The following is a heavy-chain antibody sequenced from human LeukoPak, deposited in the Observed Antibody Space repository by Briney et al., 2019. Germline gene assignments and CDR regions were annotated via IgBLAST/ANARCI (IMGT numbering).Heavy chain of an antibody. CDR1: GFTFDDYA. CDR3: AKDWGTAMDSYYFDY. J-gene: IGHJ4*02. CDR2: ISWNSGSI. V-gene: IGHV3-9*01. Sequence: GGSLRLSCTACGFTFDDYAMHWVRQAPGGGLEWVSGISWNSGSIGYADSVKGRFTISRDNAKNSLYLQMNSLRAEDTALYYCAKDWGTAMDSYYFDYWGQGTLVTVSS. D-gene: IGHD5-18*01.